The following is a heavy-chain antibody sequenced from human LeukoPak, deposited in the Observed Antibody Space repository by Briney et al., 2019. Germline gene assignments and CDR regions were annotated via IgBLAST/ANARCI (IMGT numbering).Heavy chain of an antibody. Sequence: AGGSLRLSCAASGFTFSSYAMSWVRQVSGKGLEWVSGTNWDGGRTGYADSVKGRFTISRDNAKNSLYLQMNSLRVEDTAMYYCARDGLRRPPTPYCGGDCPLDYWGQGTLVSVSS. D-gene: IGHD2-21*02. CDR3: ARDGLRRPPTPYCGGDCPLDY. CDR1: GFTFSSYA. CDR2: TNWDGGRT. V-gene: IGHV3-20*04. J-gene: IGHJ4*02.